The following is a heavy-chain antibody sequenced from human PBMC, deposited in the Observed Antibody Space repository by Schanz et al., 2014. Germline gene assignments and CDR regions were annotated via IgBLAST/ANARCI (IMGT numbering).Heavy chain of an antibody. D-gene: IGHD6-13*01. J-gene: IGHJ4*01. CDR3: AREQIMAAAGRVDY. V-gene: IGHV3-74*01. Sequence: EVKLVESGGGAVRPGGSLRLSCAASGFTLSSYWMHWVRQVPGKGLEWGSCTNGDGTNAKYADSVKGRFTISRDNAKNSLYLQMNSLRAEDTAVYYCAREQIMAAAGRVDYWGHGTLVTGSS. CDR1: GFTLSSYW. CDR2: TNGDGTNA.